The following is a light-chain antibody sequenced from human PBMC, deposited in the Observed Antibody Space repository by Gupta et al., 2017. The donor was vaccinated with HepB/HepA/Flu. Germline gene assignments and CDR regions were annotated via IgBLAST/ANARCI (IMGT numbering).Light chain of an antibody. CDR3: QQYGSSPRT. V-gene: IGKV3-20*01. Sequence: DIVLTQSPGTLSLSPGERPTLSCRASQSVSSNYLAWYQQKPGQAPRRLIYDASSRATGIPDRFSGSGSGTDFTLTIISLEPEDFAVYYCQQYGSSPRTFGGGTKVEIK. J-gene: IGKJ4*02. CDR1: QSVSSNY. CDR2: DAS.